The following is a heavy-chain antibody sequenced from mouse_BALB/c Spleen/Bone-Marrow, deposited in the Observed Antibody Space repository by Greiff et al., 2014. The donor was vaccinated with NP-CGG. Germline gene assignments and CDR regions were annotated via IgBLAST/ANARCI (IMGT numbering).Heavy chain of an antibody. V-gene: IGHV4-1*02. D-gene: IGHD1-2*01. J-gene: IGHJ2*01. CDR3: TRLTYYGLTDY. Sequence: EVQLQQSGGGLVQPGGSLKLSCTVSGFDFSRYWMSWVRQAPGKGLQWIGEINPESSTINYTPSLKDKFIISRDNAKNTLYLQMNKVRSGDTALYYCTRLTYYGLTDYWGQGTTLTVSS. CDR2: INPESSTI. CDR1: GFDFSRYW.